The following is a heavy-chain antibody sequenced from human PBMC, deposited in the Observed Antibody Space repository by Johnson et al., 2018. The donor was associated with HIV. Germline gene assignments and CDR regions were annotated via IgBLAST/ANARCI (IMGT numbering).Heavy chain of an antibody. J-gene: IGHJ3*02. CDR2: IYSGGST. CDR3: AQTTVTRARGAFDI. V-gene: IGHV3-66*01. Sequence: VQLVESGGGLVKPGGSLRLSCAASGFTVSSNYMSWVRQAPGKGLEWVSVIYSGGSTYYADSVKGRFTISRDNSKNTLYLQMNSLRAEATAVYYCAQTTVTRARGAFDIWGQGTMVTVSS. D-gene: IGHD4-11*01. CDR1: GFTVSSNY.